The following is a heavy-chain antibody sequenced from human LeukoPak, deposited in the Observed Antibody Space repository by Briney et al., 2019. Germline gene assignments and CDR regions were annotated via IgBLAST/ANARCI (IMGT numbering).Heavy chain of an antibody. J-gene: IGHJ4*02. CDR1: GYSFTTYW. D-gene: IGHD6-19*01. CDR2: IYPGDSDT. CDR3: ARLLQGVTGTWGY. V-gene: IGHV5-51*01. Sequence: GESLKISCKASGYSFTTYWIAWVRHMPGKGREWIGMIYPGDSDTTYSPSFQGQITISVDKSISIAYRQWSSLKASDTAMYYCARLLQGVTGTWGYWGQGTLVTV.